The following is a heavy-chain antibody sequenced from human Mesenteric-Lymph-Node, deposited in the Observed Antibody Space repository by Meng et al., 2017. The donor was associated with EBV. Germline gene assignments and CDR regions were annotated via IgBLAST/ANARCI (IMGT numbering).Heavy chain of an antibody. Sequence: QGQLQQWGAGLLKPSETLSLTCAVYGGSFSGYYWSWIRQPPGKGLEWIGEINHSGSTNYNPSLKSRVTISVDTSKNQFSLKLSSVTAADTAVYYCARGEKGPIDYWGQGTLVTV. CDR1: GGSFSGYY. V-gene: IGHV4-34*01. J-gene: IGHJ4*02. CDR3: ARGEKGPIDY. CDR2: INHSGST.